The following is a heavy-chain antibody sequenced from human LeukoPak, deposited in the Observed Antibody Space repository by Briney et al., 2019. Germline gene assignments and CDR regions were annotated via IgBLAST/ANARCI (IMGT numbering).Heavy chain of an antibody. V-gene: IGHV1-2*02. J-gene: IGHJ3*02. Sequence: ASVKVSCRASGYTFTGYYIHWVRQAPGQGLEWMGWINPNSGGTNNAQKFQGRVTMTRDTSITTAYMGLSSLKSDDTAVYYCARDLVAAAGTGAFDIWGQGTMVTVSS. CDR1: GYTFTGYY. CDR3: ARDLVAAAGTGAFDI. D-gene: IGHD6-13*01. CDR2: INPNSGGT.